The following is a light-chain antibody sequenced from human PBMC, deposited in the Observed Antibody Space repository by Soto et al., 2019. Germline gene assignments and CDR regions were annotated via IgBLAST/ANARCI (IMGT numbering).Light chain of an antibody. Sequence: IVLTHSPATLSLTHGERATLSCMASQSVSSYLAWYQQKPGQAPRLLIYDASNRATGIPARFSGSGSGTDFTLTISSLEPEDFAVYYCQERSNWPITFCQGTRLEI. CDR3: QERSNWPIT. V-gene: IGKV3-11*01. CDR1: QSVSSY. CDR2: DAS. J-gene: IGKJ5*01.